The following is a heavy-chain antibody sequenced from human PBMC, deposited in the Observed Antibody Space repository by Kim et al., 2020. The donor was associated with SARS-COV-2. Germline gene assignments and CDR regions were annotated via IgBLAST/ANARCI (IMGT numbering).Heavy chain of an antibody. D-gene: IGHD3-22*01. V-gene: IGHV1-8*01. CDR3: ARADYYDSSGYYDFDY. J-gene: IGHJ4*02. Sequence: FQGRVTMTRNTSISTAYMGLSSLRSEDTAVYYCARADYYDSSGYYDFDYWGQGTLVTVSS.